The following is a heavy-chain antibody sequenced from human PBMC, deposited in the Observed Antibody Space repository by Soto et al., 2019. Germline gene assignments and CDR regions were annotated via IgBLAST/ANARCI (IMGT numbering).Heavy chain of an antibody. D-gene: IGHD3-10*01. Sequence: QVQLVQSGAEVRKTGSSVKVSCRASGVTFTTHEFSWVRQAPGPRPARPGPITPTFGTTKYALKFQNRVTITADESTSTVYMELRSLRSDDTAVYYCARDQYRHGSGTYYVTGWDHWGQGTLVTVSS. V-gene: IGHV1-69*01. CDR3: ARDQYRHGSGTYYVTGWDH. J-gene: IGHJ4*02. CDR1: GVTFTTHE. CDR2: ITPTFGTT.